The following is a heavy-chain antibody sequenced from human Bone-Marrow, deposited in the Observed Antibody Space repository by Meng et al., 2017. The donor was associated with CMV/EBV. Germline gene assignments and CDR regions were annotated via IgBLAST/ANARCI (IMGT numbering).Heavy chain of an antibody. V-gene: IGHV3-21*01. D-gene: IGHD3-3*01. CDR1: GFTFSSYS. J-gene: IGHJ6*02. CDR2: ISSSSSYI. Sequence: GGSLRLSCAASGFTFSSYSMNWVRQAPGKGLEWVSSISSSSSYIYYADSVKCRFTISRDNAKDSLYLQMNSLRAGDTAVYYCARGGLWYDFWSGYFSRSSMDVWGQGTTVPVSS. CDR3: ARGGLWYDFWSGYFSRSSMDV.